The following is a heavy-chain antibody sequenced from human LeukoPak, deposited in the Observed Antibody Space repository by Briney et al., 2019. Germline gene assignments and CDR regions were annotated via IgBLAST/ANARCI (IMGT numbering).Heavy chain of an antibody. CDR2: ISWNSGSI. V-gene: IGHV3-9*01. Sequence: PGRSLRLSCAASGFTFDDYAMHWVRQAPGKGLEWVSGISWNSGSIGYADSVKGRFTISRDNAKNSLYLQMNSLRAEDTALYYCASSDYWGQGTLVTASS. CDR3: ASSDY. CDR1: GFTFDDYA. J-gene: IGHJ4*02.